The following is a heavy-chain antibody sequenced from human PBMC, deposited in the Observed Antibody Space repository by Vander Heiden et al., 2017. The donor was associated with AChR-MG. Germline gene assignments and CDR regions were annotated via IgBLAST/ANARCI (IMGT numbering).Heavy chain of an antibody. J-gene: IGHJ6*02. CDR1: GFTFDDYA. V-gene: IGHV3-9*01. Sequence: EVQLVASGGGLVQPGRSLSLSCAASGFTFDDYAMHWVRQAPGKGLEWVSGISWNSGSIGYADSVKGRFTISRDNAKNSLYLQMNSLRAEDTALYYCAKAARVYYYYYGMDVWGQGTTVTVSS. D-gene: IGHD6-13*01. CDR3: AKAARVYYYYYGMDV. CDR2: ISWNSGSI.